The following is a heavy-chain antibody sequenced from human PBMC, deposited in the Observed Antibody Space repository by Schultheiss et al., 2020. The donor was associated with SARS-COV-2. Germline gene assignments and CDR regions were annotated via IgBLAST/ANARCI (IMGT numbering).Heavy chain of an antibody. V-gene: IGHV4-59*01. CDR3: ARTEANTAKFDY. Sequence: ESLKISCAVYGGSFSGYYWSWIRQPPGKGLEWIGYIYYSGSTYYNPSLKSRVTISVDRSKNQFSLKLSSVTAADTAVYYCARTEANTAKFDYWGQGTLVTVSS. CDR2: IYYSGST. D-gene: IGHD1-26*01. CDR1: GGSFSGYY. J-gene: IGHJ4*02.